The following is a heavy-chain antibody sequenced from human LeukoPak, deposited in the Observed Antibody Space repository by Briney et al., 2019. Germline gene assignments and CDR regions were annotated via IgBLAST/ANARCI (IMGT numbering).Heavy chain of an antibody. V-gene: IGHV3-53*04. Sequence: GGSLRLSCAASGFTVSSNYMTWVRQAPGKGLEWVSLIYSAGGTYYTDSVKGRFTVSRHSSKNTLYLQMNSLRGEDTAVYYCARFLGRITISGVVPYGMDVWGQGTTVTVSS. CDR3: ARFLGRITISGVVPYGMDV. CDR2: IYSAGGT. D-gene: IGHD3-3*01. CDR1: GFTVSSNY. J-gene: IGHJ6*02.